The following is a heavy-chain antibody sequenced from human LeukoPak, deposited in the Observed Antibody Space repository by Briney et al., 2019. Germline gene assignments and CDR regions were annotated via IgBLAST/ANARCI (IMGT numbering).Heavy chain of an antibody. Sequence: ASVKVSCKASGYTFTSYDINWVRQATGQGLEWMGWRNPNSGNTGYAQKFQGRVTMTRNTSISTAYMELSSLRSEDTAVYYCAREGDYGIWFDYWGQGTLVTVSS. CDR3: AREGDYGIWFDY. CDR1: GYTFTSYD. CDR2: RNPNSGNT. D-gene: IGHD4-17*01. V-gene: IGHV1-8*01. J-gene: IGHJ4*02.